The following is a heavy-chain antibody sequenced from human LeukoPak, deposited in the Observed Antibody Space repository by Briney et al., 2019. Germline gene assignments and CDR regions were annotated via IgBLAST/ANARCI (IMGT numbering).Heavy chain of an antibody. CDR2: ISAYNGNT. CDR1: GYTFTSYG. Sequence: ASVKVSCKASGYTFTSYGISWVRQAPGQGLEWMGWISAYNGNTNYAQKLQGRVTMTTDTSTSTAYMELRSLRSDDTAVYYCARSSIIYDSSGYYAMFDYWGQGTLVTVSS. J-gene: IGHJ4*02. V-gene: IGHV1-18*01. CDR3: ARSSIIYDSSGYYAMFDY. D-gene: IGHD3-22*01.